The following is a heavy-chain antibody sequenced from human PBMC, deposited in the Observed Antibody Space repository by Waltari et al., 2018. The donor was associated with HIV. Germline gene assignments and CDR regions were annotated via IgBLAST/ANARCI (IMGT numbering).Heavy chain of an antibody. CDR2: INAGNGNT. CDR1: GYTFTSYS. Sequence: QVQLVQSGAEVKKPGASVKVSCKASGYTFTSYSMHWVRQAPGRRFEWMGWINAGNGNTKDSQKMQGRVTITRDTSAGTAYMELTSLRSEDTAVYYCAREKNIPEKYHGMDVWGQGTTVTVSS. J-gene: IGHJ6*02. V-gene: IGHV1-3*01. CDR3: AREKNIPEKYHGMDV.